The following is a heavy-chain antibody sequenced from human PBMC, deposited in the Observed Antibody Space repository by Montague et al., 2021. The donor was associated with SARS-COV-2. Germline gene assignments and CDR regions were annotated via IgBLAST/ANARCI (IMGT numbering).Heavy chain of an antibody. Sequence: SETLSLTCAVYGGSFSGYYWSWIRQPPGKGLEWIGEINHSGSTXXXSSXXXRVTISADTSKKQFSLKMSSVTAADTAVYYCARGSVFRYYDFLTGSKSYFDYWGQGTLVTVSS. CDR2: INHSGST. CDR3: ARGSVFRYYDFLTGSKSYFDY. D-gene: IGHD3-9*01. CDR1: GGSFSGYY. J-gene: IGHJ4*02. V-gene: IGHV4-34*01.